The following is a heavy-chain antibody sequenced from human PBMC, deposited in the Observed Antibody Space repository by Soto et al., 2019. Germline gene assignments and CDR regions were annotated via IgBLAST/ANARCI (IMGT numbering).Heavy chain of an antibody. CDR3: VREVRLNSGWPPPF. V-gene: IGHV3-23*01. Sequence: GGSLRLSCAASEFSFSNYPMSWVRQAPGKGLEWVSGISASGSITKYADSVKGRFTISRDNSKKIPYLQINSLRAEDTAVYFCVREVRLNSGWPPPFWGQSTLVTVSS. CDR1: EFSFSNYP. D-gene: IGHD5-12*01. CDR2: ISASGSIT. J-gene: IGHJ1*01.